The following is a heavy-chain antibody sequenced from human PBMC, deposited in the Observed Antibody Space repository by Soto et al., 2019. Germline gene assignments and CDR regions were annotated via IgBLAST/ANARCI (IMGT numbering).Heavy chain of an antibody. D-gene: IGHD6-6*01. CDR2: IYSGESK. V-gene: IGHV3-53*01. CDR1: GFTVSRNY. CDR3: ARDPSRSSSLGWFDP. Sequence: LXLSCAASGFTVSRNYMSWVRQAPGKGLEWVSVIYSGESKLYADSVKGRFTISRDNFKNTLYLQMNSLRAEDTAVYYCARDPSRSSSLGWFDPWGQGALVTVYS. J-gene: IGHJ5*02.